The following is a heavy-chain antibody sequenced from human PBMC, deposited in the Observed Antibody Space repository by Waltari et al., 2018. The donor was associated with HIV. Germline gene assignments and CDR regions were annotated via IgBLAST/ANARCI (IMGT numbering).Heavy chain of an antibody. Sequence: QVQLQESGPGLVKPSGTLSLSCNVSGASITSHYWSWIRQTADKGLEWIGQIFGGGSGRYNPSLESRVTMSVDTSKNQLSLKMISVTAADTAIYYCARDGTRRNFFDSSGYEDYCGQGIMVIVSS. CDR1: GASITSHY. CDR2: IFGGGSG. V-gene: IGHV4-4*07. CDR3: ARDGTRRNFFDSSGYEDY. J-gene: IGHJ4*02. D-gene: IGHD3-22*01.